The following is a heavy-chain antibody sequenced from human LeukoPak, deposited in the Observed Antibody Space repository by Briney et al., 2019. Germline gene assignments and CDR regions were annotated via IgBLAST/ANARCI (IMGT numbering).Heavy chain of an antibody. CDR1: GFTFSSYA. CDR3: AKDLFRMIVVVITTTLFDY. V-gene: IGHV3-23*01. D-gene: IGHD3-22*01. Sequence: GGSLRLSCAAPGFTFSSYAMSWVRQAPGKGLERVSAISGSGGSTYYADSVKGRFTISRDNSKNTLYLQMHSLRAEDTAVYYCAKDLFRMIVVVITTTLFDYWGQGTLVTVSS. J-gene: IGHJ4*02. CDR2: ISGSGGST.